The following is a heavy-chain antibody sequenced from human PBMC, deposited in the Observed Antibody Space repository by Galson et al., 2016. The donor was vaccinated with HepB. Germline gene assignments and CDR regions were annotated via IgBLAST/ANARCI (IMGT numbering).Heavy chain of an antibody. Sequence: RLSCAASGFTFRNFGIHWVRQAPGKGLEWVAVVSFDGLKTLYVGSVSGRLTSSRDNSKNTAYLQMNYLRPDDTAVYYCVKDLGVGTMTTDAFDIWGQGTMVAVSS. J-gene: IGHJ3*02. CDR1: GFTFRNFG. V-gene: IGHV3-30*18. D-gene: IGHD1-26*01. CDR2: VSFDGLKT. CDR3: VKDLGVGTMTTDAFDI.